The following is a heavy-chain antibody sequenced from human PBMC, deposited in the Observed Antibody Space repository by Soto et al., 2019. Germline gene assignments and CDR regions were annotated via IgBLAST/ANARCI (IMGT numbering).Heavy chain of an antibody. CDR1: GGSLSSGGYY. D-gene: IGHD3-22*01. J-gene: IGHJ4*02. Sequence: TSETLSLTCTVSGGSLSSGGYYWSWIRQHPGKGLEWIGYIYHRGTTNYNPSLKSRVTISADTSKNQFSLKLNSVTAADTAVYYCARMNYYDTSGYPFDYWGQGMMVTVSS. CDR3: ARMNYYDTSGYPFDY. V-gene: IGHV4-61*08. CDR2: IYHRGTT.